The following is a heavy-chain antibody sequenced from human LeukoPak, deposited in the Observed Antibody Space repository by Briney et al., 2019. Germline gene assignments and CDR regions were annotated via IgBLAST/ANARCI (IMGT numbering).Heavy chain of an antibody. D-gene: IGHD2-15*01. CDR3: ARKSIVASRYCSAGSCYPAYYYYGMDV. V-gene: IGHV1-18*01. CDR2: ISAYNGNT. J-gene: IGHJ6*02. Sequence: ASVKVSCKASGYTFTSYGISWVRQAPGQGLEWMGWISAYNGNTNYAQKLQGRVTMTTDTSTSTAYMELRSLRSDDTAVYYCARKSIVASRYCSAGSCYPAYYYYGMDVWGQGTTVTVSS. CDR1: GYTFTSYG.